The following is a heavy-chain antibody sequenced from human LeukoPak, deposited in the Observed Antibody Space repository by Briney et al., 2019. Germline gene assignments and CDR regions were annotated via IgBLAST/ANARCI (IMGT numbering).Heavy chain of an antibody. CDR3: ASRTAGTSVGYFQH. D-gene: IGHD6-13*01. CDR2: ISAYNGNT. CDR1: GYTFTSYG. Sequence: ASVKVSCKASGYTFTSYGISWVRQAPGQGLEWMRWISAYNGNTNYAQKLQGRVTMTTDTSTSTAYMELRSLRSDDTAVYYCASRTAGTSVGYFQHWGQGTLVTVSS. J-gene: IGHJ1*01. V-gene: IGHV1-18*01.